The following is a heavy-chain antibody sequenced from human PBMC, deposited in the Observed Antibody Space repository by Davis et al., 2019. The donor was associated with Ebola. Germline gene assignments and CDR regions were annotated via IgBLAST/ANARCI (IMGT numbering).Heavy chain of an antibody. CDR3: AKGGDIVVVPAAISLGDYYYYGMDV. CDR1: GFTFSGSA. D-gene: IGHD2-2*01. Sequence: GESLKISCAASGFTFSGSAMHWVRQASGKGLEWVGRIRSKANSYATAYAASVKGRFTISRDDSKNTAYLQMNSLRAEDTAVYYCAKGGDIVVVPAAISLGDYYYYGMDVWGQGTTVTVSS. J-gene: IGHJ6*02. CDR2: IRSKANSYAT. V-gene: IGHV3-73*01.